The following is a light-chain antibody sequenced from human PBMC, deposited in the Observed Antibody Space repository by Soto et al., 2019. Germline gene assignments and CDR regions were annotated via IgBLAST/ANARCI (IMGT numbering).Light chain of an antibody. CDR2: EVT. Sequence: QSALAQPAAVSWSPGQSITISCAGTRDDIGAYDYVSWYQQHPGNAPKLLVYEVTNRPSGVSDRFYGSKSGNTASLTISGLQAEDEADYYCKSYTKGXAVVFGGGTK. CDR1: RDDIGAYDY. J-gene: IGLJ2*01. CDR3: KSYTKGXAVV. V-gene: IGLV2-14*01.